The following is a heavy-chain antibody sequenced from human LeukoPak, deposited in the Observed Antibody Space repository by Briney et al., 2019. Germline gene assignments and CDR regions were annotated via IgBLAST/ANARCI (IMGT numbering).Heavy chain of an antibody. CDR3: ARHESATGPNAILDY. V-gene: IGHV4-39*01. Sequence: SETLSLTCTVSGGSISSSSYYWGWLRQPPGKGLEWSGSIYDSGSTYYNPSLKSRVTISVDTSKNPFSLKLSSVTAADTAVYSCARHESATGPNAILDYWGQGTLVIVSS. CDR2: IYDSGST. D-gene: IGHD2-21*01. CDR1: GGSISSSSYY. J-gene: IGHJ4*02.